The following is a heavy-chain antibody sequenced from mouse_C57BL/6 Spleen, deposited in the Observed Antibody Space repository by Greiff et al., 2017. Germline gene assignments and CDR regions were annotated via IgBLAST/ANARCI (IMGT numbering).Heavy chain of an antibody. CDR1: GFSLTSYG. Sequence: QVQLQQSGPGLVQPSQSLSITCTVSGFSLTSYGVHWVRQSPGKGLEWLGVIWSGGSTDYNAAFISSLSISKDNSKSQVFFKMNSLQADDAAIYCGARKGGSRTWGYFDVWGTGTTVTVSS. CDR3: ARKGGSRTWGYFDV. D-gene: IGHD1-1*01. V-gene: IGHV2-2*01. J-gene: IGHJ1*03. CDR2: IWSGGST.